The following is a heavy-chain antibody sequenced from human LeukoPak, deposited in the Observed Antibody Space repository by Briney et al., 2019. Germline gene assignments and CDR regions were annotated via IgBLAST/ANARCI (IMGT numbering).Heavy chain of an antibody. CDR1: GFTVSSNY. CDR3: ARERSFGYSSGWYVGGIDY. V-gene: IGHV3-66*01. D-gene: IGHD6-19*01. J-gene: IGHJ4*02. CDR2: IYSGGST. Sequence: GGSLRLSCAASGFTVSSNYMSWVRQAPGKGLEWVSVIYSGGSTYCADSVKGRFTISRDNSKNTLYLQMNSLRAEDTAVYYCARERSFGYSSGWYVGGIDYWGQGTLVTVSS.